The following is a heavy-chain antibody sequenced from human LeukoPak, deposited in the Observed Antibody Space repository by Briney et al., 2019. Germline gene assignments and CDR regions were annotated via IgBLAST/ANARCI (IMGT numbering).Heavy chain of an antibody. CDR2: IYYRGST. V-gene: IGHV4-59*01. J-gene: IGHJ4*02. D-gene: IGHD6-6*01. Sequence: PSETLSLTCTVSGGSINNYYWSWLRQPPGKGLEWLGYIYYRGSTSYNPSLKSRVTISVDTSKNQFSLKLISVTAADTAVYYCARCPYSSSALFDFWGQGTLVTVSS. CDR1: GGSINNYY. CDR3: ARCPYSSSALFDF.